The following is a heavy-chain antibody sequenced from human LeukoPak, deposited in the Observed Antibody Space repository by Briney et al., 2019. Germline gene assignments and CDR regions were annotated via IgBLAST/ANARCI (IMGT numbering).Heavy chain of an antibody. CDR1: GFTFSSYI. Sequence: PGGSLRLSCAASGFTFSSYIMNWVRQAPGKGLEWVASISSSSSYIYYADSVKGRFTISRDNAKNSLYLQMNSLRAEDTAVYYCARAAGRDGYNFNYYYMDVWGKGTTVTVSS. CDR2: ISSSSSYI. V-gene: IGHV3-21*01. CDR3: ARAAGRDGYNFNYYYMDV. D-gene: IGHD5-24*01. J-gene: IGHJ6*03.